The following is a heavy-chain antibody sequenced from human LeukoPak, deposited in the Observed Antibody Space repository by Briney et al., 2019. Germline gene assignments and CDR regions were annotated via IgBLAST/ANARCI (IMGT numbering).Heavy chain of an antibody. Sequence: GGSLRLSCAASRFTVSSNYMSWVRQAPGKGLEWVSVIYSGGSTYYADSVKGRFTISRDNSKNTLYLQMNSLRAEDTAVYYCARDPDTDSSSNNWGQGTLVTVSS. CDR1: RFTVSSNY. CDR2: IYSGGST. D-gene: IGHD6-6*01. CDR3: ARDPDTDSSSNN. J-gene: IGHJ4*02. V-gene: IGHV3-66*01.